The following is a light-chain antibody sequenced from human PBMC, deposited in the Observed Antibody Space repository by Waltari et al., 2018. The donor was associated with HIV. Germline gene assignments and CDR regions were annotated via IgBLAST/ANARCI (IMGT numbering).Light chain of an antibody. CDR1: QTVGSY. V-gene: IGKV3-11*01. J-gene: IGKJ3*01. CDR3: QQYYSAPFT. Sequence: EIVLTQSPATLSLSPGDRATLSCRTSQTVGSYLAWYQQRPGQAPRLLIYDAFNRATGVPARFSGSGSGTDFTLTISSLQAEDVAVYYCQQYYSAPFTFGPGTKVDIK. CDR2: DAF.